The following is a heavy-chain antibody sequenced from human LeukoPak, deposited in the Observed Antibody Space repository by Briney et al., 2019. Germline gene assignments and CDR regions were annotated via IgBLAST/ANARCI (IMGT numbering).Heavy chain of an antibody. CDR1: GGSISSSNW. Sequence: SGTLSLTCDVSGGSISSSNWWSWVRQSPERGLEWLAEIYHSGSFNRNPSLKSRVTISVDTSKNQFSLKLSSVTAADTAVYYCARREPYSYGPWGYYGMDVWGQGTTVTVSS. V-gene: IGHV4-4*02. CDR3: ARREPYSYGPWGYYGMDV. CDR2: IYHSGSF. D-gene: IGHD5-18*01. J-gene: IGHJ6*02.